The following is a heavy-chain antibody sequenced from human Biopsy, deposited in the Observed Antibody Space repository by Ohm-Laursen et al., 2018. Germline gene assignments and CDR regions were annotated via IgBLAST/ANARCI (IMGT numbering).Heavy chain of an antibody. CDR3: ARPPAFPSIGGEFRLDL. CDR1: AYTLTDYY. Sequence: ASVKVSCKASAYTLTDYYLHWVRQAPGQGLEWMGWINPNTGNANYAETFQGRLTVTRDKSITTAYMELASLTFDDTAMYYCARPPAFPSIGGEFRLDLWGQGTTVIVAS. D-gene: IGHD3-10*01. CDR2: INPNTGNA. V-gene: IGHV1-2*02. J-gene: IGHJ6*02.